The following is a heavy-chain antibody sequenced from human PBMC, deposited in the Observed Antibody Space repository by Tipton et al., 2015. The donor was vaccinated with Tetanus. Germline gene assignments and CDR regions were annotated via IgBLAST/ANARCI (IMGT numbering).Heavy chain of an antibody. CDR1: GFIVSSSY. D-gene: IGHD4-17*01. CDR3: ARGFTTYGSARSFDS. CDR2: ISGNGRRT. J-gene: IGHJ4*02. Sequence: QLVQSGGGLIHPGRSLRLTCGGSGFIVSSSYMHWVRQAPGKGLEWVAVISGNGRRTIYADSVKGRFTTSRDSSENTLYLQMNSLRAEDTAVYLCARGFTTYGSARSFDSGGLGTPVPAS. V-gene: IGHV3-23*04.